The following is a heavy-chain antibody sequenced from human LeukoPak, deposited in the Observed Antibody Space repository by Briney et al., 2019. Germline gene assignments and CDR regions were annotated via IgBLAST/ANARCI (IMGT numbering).Heavy chain of an antibody. CDR1: GGSISSYY. Sequence: SETLSLTCTVSGGSISSYYWSWIRQPPGKGLEWIGYIYCSGSTNYNPSLKSRVTISVDTSKNQFSLKLSSVTAADTAVYYCAVLGDTFDYWGQGTLVTVSS. CDR2: IYCSGST. CDR3: AVLGDTFDY. V-gene: IGHV4-59*01. D-gene: IGHD3-16*01. J-gene: IGHJ4*02.